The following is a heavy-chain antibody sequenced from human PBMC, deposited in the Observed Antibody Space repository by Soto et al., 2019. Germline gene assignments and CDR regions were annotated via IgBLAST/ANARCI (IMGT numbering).Heavy chain of an antibody. D-gene: IGHD3-22*01. CDR1: GGTFSSYA. CDR2: IIPIFGTA. J-gene: IGHJ4*02. CDR3: ARDRRITMIVVVMTD. Sequence: SVKVSCKASGGTFSSYAISWVRQAPGQGLEWMGGIIPIFGTANYAQKFQGRVTITADESTSTAYMELSSLRSEDTAVYYCARDRRITMIVVVMTDWGQGTLVTVSS. V-gene: IGHV1-69*13.